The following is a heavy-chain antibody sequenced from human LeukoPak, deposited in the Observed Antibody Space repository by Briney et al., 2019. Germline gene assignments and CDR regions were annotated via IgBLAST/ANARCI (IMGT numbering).Heavy chain of an antibody. D-gene: IGHD1-1*01. Sequence: SETLSLTCTVSGGSISSSSYYWDWIRQSPGKGLEWIGNINYNGNTFYNPSLKSRVTISVDLSMNRFSLKLSSVTAADTAVYYCARHTTGSQYRFDYWGRGTLVTVSS. CDR2: INYNGNT. V-gene: IGHV4-39*01. CDR1: GGSISSSSYY. J-gene: IGHJ4*02. CDR3: ARHTTGSQYRFDY.